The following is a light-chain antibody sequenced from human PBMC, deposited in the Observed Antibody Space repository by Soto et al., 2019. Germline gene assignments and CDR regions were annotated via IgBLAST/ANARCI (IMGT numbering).Light chain of an antibody. CDR3: QLWDSSSDHVV. J-gene: IGLJ2*01. V-gene: IGLV3-21*02. CDR2: DDR. CDR1: NIGSQI. Sequence: SYELTQPPSVSVAPGQTARITFGGNNIGSQIVHWYQQKQGQAPVVVVYDDRDRPSGIPERFSGSNSGNTATLTISSVEAGDEADYCCQLWDSSSDHVVFGGGTQLTVL.